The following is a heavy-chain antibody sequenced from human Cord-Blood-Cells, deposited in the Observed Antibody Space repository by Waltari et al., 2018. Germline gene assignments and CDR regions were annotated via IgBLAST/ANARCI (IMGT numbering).Heavy chain of an antibody. V-gene: IGHV3-30*02. Sequence: QVQLVESGGGVVQPGGSLRLPCAASGFTFSSYGLHWVRQAPGKGLEWVAFIRYDGSNKYYADSVKGRFTISRDNSKNTLYLQMNSLRAEDTAVYYCAKVRVGSSSFDYWGQGTLVTVSS. CDR3: AKVRVGSSSFDY. CDR1: GFTFSSYG. CDR2: IRYDGSNK. D-gene: IGHD6-6*01. J-gene: IGHJ4*02.